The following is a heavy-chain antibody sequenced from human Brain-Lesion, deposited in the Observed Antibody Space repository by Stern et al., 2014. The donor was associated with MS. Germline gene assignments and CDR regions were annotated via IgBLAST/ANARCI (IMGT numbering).Heavy chain of an antibody. CDR3: VRAHVGLDP. Sequence: QITLKESGPTLVRPTQTLTLTCTFSGFSLSTHGVGVGWIRQPPGKALEWLALIYWDDDKRYSPSLKSRLTITKDTSKKQVVLTVTNLDPVDTATYYCVRAHVGLDPWGQGILVTVSS. CDR2: IYWDDDK. D-gene: IGHD3-16*01. J-gene: IGHJ5*02. V-gene: IGHV2-5*02. CDR1: GFSLSTHGVG.